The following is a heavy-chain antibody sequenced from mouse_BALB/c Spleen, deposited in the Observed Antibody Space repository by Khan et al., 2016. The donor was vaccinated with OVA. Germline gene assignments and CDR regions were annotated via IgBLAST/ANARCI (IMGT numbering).Heavy chain of an antibody. CDR1: GFSFSSYS. CDR2: ISSGGTYT. V-gene: IGHV5-6-4*01. CDR3: ARDRGYCGSSPYLDY. Sequence: EVQLVESGGGLVRPGGSLKLSCAASGFSFSSYSMSWVRQTPEKRLQWVATISSGGTYTYYPDSVRGRFTISRDNANNTLYLQMSSLKSEATAMYYCARDRGYCGSSPYLDYWGQGTTLTVSS. J-gene: IGHJ2*01. D-gene: IGHD1-1*01.